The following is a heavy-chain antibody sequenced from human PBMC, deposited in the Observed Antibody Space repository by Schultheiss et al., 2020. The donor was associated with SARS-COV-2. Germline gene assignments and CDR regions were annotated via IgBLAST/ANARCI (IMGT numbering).Heavy chain of an antibody. J-gene: IGHJ6*02. V-gene: IGHV5-51*01. Sequence: GGSLRLSCKGSGYSFTSYWIGWVRQMPGKGLEWMGIIYPGNSDTRYSPSFQGQVPISADESISTAYLQWSSLKASDTAMYYCARRSDEAGMDVWGQGTTVTVSS. CDR2: IYPGNSDT. CDR1: GYSFTSYW. D-gene: IGHD3-10*01. CDR3: ARRSDEAGMDV.